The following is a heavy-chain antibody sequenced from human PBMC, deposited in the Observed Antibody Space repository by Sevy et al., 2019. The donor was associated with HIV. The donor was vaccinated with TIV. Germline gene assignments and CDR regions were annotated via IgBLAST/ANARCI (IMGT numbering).Heavy chain of an antibody. V-gene: IGHV4-39*01. Sequence: SETLSLTCTVSGGSISSSAYYWGWIRQPPGKGLEWIGNIYYSGSADYNPSLKSPVTISVDTSKNQFSLKLNSVTAADTAIYYCARQGGIVDRAFDLWGQGTLVTVSS. CDR1: GGSISSSAYY. CDR3: ARQGGIVDRAFDL. CDR2: IYYSGSA. J-gene: IGHJ4*02. D-gene: IGHD2-21*01.